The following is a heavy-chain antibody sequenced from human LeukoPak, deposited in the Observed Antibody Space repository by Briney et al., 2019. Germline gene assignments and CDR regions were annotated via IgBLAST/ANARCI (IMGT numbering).Heavy chain of an antibody. D-gene: IGHD4-17*01. CDR3: ARGPRYYGDYFDY. CDR2: IWYDGSNK. V-gene: IGHV3-33*01. J-gene: IGHJ4*02. CDR1: GFTFSTSG. Sequence: GGSLRLSCAASGFTFSTSGMHWVRQAPGKGLEWVAVIWYDGSNKYYADSVKGRFTISRDNSKNALYLQMNSLRAEDTAVYYCARGPRYYGDYFDYWGQGTLVTVSS.